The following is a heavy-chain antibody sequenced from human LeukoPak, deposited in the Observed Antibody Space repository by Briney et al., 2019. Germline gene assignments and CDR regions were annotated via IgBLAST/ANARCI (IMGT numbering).Heavy chain of an antibody. D-gene: IGHD3-9*01. CDR1: GFTFSDYW. CDR3: ARDGYYDILTGYSPLALDY. J-gene: IGHJ4*02. Sequence: GSLRLSCAASGFTFSDYWMSWVRQAPGKGLEWVAVISYDGSNKYYADSVKGRFTISRDNSKNTLYLQMNSLRAEDTAVYYCARDGYYDILTGYSPLALDYWGQGTLVTVSS. V-gene: IGHV3-30*03. CDR2: ISYDGSNK.